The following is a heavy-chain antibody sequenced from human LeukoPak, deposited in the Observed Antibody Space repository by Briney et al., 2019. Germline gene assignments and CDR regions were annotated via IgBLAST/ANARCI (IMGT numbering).Heavy chain of an antibody. CDR3: AKDWPMVRGVITFDY. Sequence: PGGSLRLSCAASGFTFSSYGMHWVRQAPGKGLEWVAFIRYDGSNKYYADSVKGRFTISRDNSKNTLYLQMNSLRAEDTAVYYCAKDWPMVRGVITFDYWGQGTLVTVSS. V-gene: IGHV3-30*02. CDR2: IRYDGSNK. CDR1: GFTFSSYG. J-gene: IGHJ4*02. D-gene: IGHD3-10*01.